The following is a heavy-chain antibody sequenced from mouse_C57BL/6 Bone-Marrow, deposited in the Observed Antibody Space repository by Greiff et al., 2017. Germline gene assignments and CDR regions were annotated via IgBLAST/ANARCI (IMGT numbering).Heavy chain of an antibody. J-gene: IGHJ2*01. CDR1: GYTFTSYW. Sequence: VQLQQPGAELVKPGASVKMSCKASGYTFTSYWITWVKQRPGQGLEWIGDIYPTSGRTNYNEKFKSKAILTVDTSSNTAYMQLSILTSEDSAVFYWARSGPLGRSFDYWGQGTTLTVSS. V-gene: IGHV1-55*01. D-gene: IGHD4-1*01. CDR3: ARSGPLGRSFDY. CDR2: IYPTSGRT.